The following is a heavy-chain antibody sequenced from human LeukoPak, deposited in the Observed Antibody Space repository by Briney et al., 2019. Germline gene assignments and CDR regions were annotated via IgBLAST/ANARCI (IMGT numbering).Heavy chain of an antibody. CDR2: IKQDGSEK. CDR3: ARGHILTGYYKRGPLDY. CDR1: GFTFSSYW. J-gene: IGHJ4*02. V-gene: IGHV3-7*01. Sequence: PGGSLRPSCAASGFTFSSYWMSCVRQAPGKGLEWVANIKQDGSEKYYVDSVKGRFTISRDNAKNSLYLQMNSLRAEDTAVYYCARGHILTGYYKRGPLDYWGQGTLVTVSS. D-gene: IGHD3-9*01.